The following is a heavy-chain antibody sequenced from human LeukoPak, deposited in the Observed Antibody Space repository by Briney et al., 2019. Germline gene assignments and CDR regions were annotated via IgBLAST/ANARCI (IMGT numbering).Heavy chain of an antibody. D-gene: IGHD3-9*01. CDR1: GYSFTSYW. V-gene: IGHV5-51*01. CDR2: IYPGDSYS. Sequence: GESLKISCKGSGYSFTSYWLGWVRQMPGKGLEWMGIIYPGDSYSRYSPSFQGQVTISADKSISTAYLQWSSLKASDTAMYYCARRGTHYDILTGYYSSWYYFDYWGQGTLVTVSS. J-gene: IGHJ4*02. CDR3: ARRGTHYDILTGYYSSWYYFDY.